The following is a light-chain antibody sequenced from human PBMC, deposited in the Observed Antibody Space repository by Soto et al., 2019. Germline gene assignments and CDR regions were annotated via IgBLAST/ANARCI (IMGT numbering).Light chain of an antibody. Sequence: DIVMTQSPLSLPVPPGEPASISCRSSQSLLHGNGYNYLDWYLQKPGQSPQLLIYLGSNRASGVPDRFSGSGSGTDFTLKISRVEAEDVGLYYCMQALQTPLYTFGQGTKLEIK. CDR1: QSLLHGNGYNY. J-gene: IGKJ2*01. V-gene: IGKV2-28*01. CDR3: MQALQTPLYT. CDR2: LGS.